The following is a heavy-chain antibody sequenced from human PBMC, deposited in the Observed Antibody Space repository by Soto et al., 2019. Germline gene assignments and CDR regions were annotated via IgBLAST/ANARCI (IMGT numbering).Heavy chain of an antibody. J-gene: IGHJ5*02. CDR1: GFTFSDYW. V-gene: IGHV3-7*04. Sequence: EVHLVESGGDLVQPGGSLRLSCVASGFTFSDYWMTGVRQTPGKGLEGVANMNPDGSEQYYLDSVKGRFTISRDNAKNSLYLQMNSLRGEDTAVYYCTRDLNHDCGPWGQGTQVIVSS. CDR2: MNPDGSEQ. D-gene: IGHD2-21*01. CDR3: TRDLNHDCGP.